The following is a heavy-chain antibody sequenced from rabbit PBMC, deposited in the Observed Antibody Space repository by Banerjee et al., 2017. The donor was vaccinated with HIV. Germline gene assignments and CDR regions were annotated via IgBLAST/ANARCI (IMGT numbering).Heavy chain of an antibody. V-gene: IGHV1S40*01. CDR2: IDAGSSGST. J-gene: IGHJ4*01. Sequence: QSLEESGGDLVKPGASLTLTCTASGFTLSSSYWICWVRQAPGKGLEWIACIDAGSSGSTYYASWAKGRFTISKTSSTTVTLQMTSLTAADTAAYFCARRDYGTSTYYDLWGPGTLVTVS. CDR3: ARRDYGTSTYYDL. D-gene: IGHD8-1*01. CDR1: GFTLSSSYW.